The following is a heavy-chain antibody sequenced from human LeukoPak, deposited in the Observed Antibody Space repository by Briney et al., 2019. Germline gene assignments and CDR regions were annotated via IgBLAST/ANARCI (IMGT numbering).Heavy chain of an antibody. Sequence: ASVKVSCKASGYTFTGYYMHWGRQAPGQGLEWMGWINPNSGGTNYAQKFQGRVTMTRDTSISTAYMELSRLRSDDTAVYSCARVTMVRGVITWGQGTLVTVSS. J-gene: IGHJ4*02. CDR3: ARVTMVRGVIT. V-gene: IGHV1-2*02. CDR1: GYTFTGYY. CDR2: INPNSGGT. D-gene: IGHD3-10*01.